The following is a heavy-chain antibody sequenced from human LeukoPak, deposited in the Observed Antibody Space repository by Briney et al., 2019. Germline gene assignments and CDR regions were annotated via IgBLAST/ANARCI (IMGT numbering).Heavy chain of an antibody. V-gene: IGHV3-48*03. CDR3: ARDRGRGASWLAFDY. J-gene: IGHJ4*02. CDR1: GFTFSSYE. CDR2: ISSSGSTI. D-gene: IGHD6-19*01. Sequence: GGSLRLSCAASGFTFSSYEMNWVRQAPGKGLEWVSYISSSGSTIYYADSVKGRFTISRDNAKNSLYLQMNSLRAEDTAVYYCARDRGRGASWLAFDYWGQGTLVTVSS.